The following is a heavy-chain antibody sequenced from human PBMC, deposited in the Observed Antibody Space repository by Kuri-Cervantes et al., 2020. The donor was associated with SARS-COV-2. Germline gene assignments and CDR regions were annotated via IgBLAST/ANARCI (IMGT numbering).Heavy chain of an antibody. CDR3: ARGPLYSSSWYDWFDP. D-gene: IGHD6-13*01. CDR2: INSDGSST. J-gene: IGHJ5*02. CDR1: GFTFSSYW. Sequence: LSLTCAASGFTFSSYWMHWVRQAPGKGLVWVSRINSDGSSTSYADSVKGRFTISRDNAKNTLYLQMNSLRAEDTAVYYCARGPLYSSSWYDWFDPWGQGTLVTAPQ. V-gene: IGHV3-74*01.